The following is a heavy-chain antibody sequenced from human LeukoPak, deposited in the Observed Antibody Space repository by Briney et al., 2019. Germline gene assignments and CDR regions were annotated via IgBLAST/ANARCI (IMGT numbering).Heavy chain of an antibody. V-gene: IGHV4-34*01. J-gene: IGHJ5*02. CDR1: GGSFSNYY. CDR2: INHSGGT. CDR3: ARLRRPGVAAHYWFDP. D-gene: IGHD6-6*01. Sequence: SETLSLTCAVYGGSFSNYYWSWIRQPPGKGLEWIGEINHSGGTNYNPSLKSRVTISVDTSKNQSLLKLSSVTAADTAVYYCARLRRPGVAAHYWFDPWGQGTLVTVSS.